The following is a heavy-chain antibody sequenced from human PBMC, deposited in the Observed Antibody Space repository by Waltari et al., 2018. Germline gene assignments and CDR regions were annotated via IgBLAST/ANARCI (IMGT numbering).Heavy chain of an antibody. Sequence: QVQLVESGGGVVQPGRSLWLSCEASGFIFRTYAMHLFRQAPGKGLEWVAVLSYDGSNKYYADSLKGRFTISRDNSNNTLYLQMNTLTPEDTAVYFCARENRQWLAPEPYYFDYWGLGTLVTVTS. CDR1: GFIFRTYA. D-gene: IGHD6-19*01. CDR3: ARENRQWLAPEPYYFDY. CDR2: LSYDGSNK. J-gene: IGHJ4*02. V-gene: IGHV3-30*04.